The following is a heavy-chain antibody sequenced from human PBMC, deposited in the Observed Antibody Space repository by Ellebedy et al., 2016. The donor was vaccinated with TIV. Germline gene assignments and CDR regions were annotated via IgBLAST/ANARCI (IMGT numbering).Heavy chain of an antibody. J-gene: IGHJ4*02. Sequence: PAGSLRLSCAASGFTFSDYAMHWVRQAPGKGLEWVAVMSYDETYKLYADSVKGRFTSSRDTSKSTLYLQVDSLTPEDTAVYYCGRDFPHYGSGSYITHWGQGTLVTVSS. CDR3: GRDFPHYGSGSYITH. D-gene: IGHD3-10*01. CDR2: MSYDETYK. CDR1: GFTFSDYA. V-gene: IGHV3-30-3*01.